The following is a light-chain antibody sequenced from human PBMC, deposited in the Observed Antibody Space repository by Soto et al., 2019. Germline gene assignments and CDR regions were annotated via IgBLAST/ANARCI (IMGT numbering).Light chain of an antibody. Sequence: AIQMTQSPSSLSASVGDRVTITCRASQGIRNDLGWYQQKPGKAPKLLIYAASSLQSGVPLRFSGSGSGTDFTLTISSLQPEDFAVYYCQQRTDWPLFGPGTKVDMK. V-gene: IGKV1-6*01. J-gene: IGKJ3*01. CDR2: AAS. CDR3: QQRTDWPL. CDR1: QGIRND.